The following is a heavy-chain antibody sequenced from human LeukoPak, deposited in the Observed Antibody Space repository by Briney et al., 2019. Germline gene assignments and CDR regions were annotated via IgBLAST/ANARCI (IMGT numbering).Heavy chain of an antibody. V-gene: IGHV3-30-3*01. Sequence: GRSLRPSCAASGFTFSSYAMHWVRQAPGKGLEWVAVISYDGSNKYYADSVKGRFTISRDNSKNTLYLQMNSLRAEDTAVYYCARAYSGYWNYFDYWGQGTLVTVSS. D-gene: IGHD3-22*01. CDR1: GFTFSSYA. CDR2: ISYDGSNK. J-gene: IGHJ4*02. CDR3: ARAYSGYWNYFDY.